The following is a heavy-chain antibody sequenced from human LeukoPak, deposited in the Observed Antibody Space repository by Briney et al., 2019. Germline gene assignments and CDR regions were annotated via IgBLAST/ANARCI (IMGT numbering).Heavy chain of an antibody. CDR3: ARGRQQLDEYYFDY. CDR1: GGSISSGGYY. V-gene: IGHV4-31*03. D-gene: IGHD6-13*01. J-gene: IGHJ4*02. Sequence: PSETLSLTCTVSGGSISSGGYYWSWIRQHPGKGLEWIGYIYYSGSTYYNPSLKSRVTISVDTSKNQFSLKLSSATAADTAVYYCARGRQQLDEYYFDYWGQGTLVTVSS. CDR2: IYYSGST.